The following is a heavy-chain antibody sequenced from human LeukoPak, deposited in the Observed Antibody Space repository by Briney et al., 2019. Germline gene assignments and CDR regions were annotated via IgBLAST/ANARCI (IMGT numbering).Heavy chain of an antibody. CDR1: GFTFSSYG. D-gene: IGHD6-13*01. CDR2: IKNDGAVK. Sequence: TGGSLRLSCAASGFTFSSYGMHWVRQAPGKGLEWVANIKNDGAVKNYVDSVKGRFTISRDNAKNSLYLQMNSLRAEDTAVYYCAKDSYSKGDFWGQGVLVTVSS. CDR3: AKDSYSKGDF. J-gene: IGHJ4*02. V-gene: IGHV3-7*01.